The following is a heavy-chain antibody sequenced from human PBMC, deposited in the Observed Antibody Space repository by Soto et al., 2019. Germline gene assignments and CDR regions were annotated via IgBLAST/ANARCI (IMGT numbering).Heavy chain of an antibody. Sequence: QITLRESGPPLVQPTQTLTLTCTLSGVSLTTSGVGVGWIRQPPGKALEWLALIYWDDDKRFSPSLKSRLAXTXAXSXXQVVMTMTDMAPVDTAIYYCAHRQRTVVVGAPFDLWGQGSQVTVSS. CDR1: GVSLTTSGVG. J-gene: IGHJ4*02. V-gene: IGHV2-5*02. CDR2: IYWDDDK. CDR3: AHRQRTVVVGAPFDL. D-gene: IGHD2-15*01.